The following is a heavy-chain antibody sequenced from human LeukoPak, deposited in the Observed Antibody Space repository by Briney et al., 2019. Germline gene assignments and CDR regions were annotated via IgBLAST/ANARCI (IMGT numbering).Heavy chain of an antibody. J-gene: IGHJ4*02. CDR1: GGSISSSNW. CDR3: ARGRQTYYYDSSGYYFDY. CDR2: IYHSGST. V-gene: IGHV4-4*02. D-gene: IGHD3-22*01. Sequence: SGTLSLTCAVSGGSISSSNWWSWVRQPPGKGLEWIGEIYHSGSTNYNPSLKSRVTISVDKSKNQLSLKLSSVTAADTAVYYCARGRQTYYYDSSGYYFDYWGQGTLVTVSS.